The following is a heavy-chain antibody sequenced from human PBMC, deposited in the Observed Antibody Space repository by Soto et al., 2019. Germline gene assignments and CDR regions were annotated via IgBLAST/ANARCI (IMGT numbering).Heavy chain of an antibody. D-gene: IGHD6-6*01. CDR3: AYLIAARPSYFDY. V-gene: IGHV4-61*01. CDR1: GGSVSSGSYY. J-gene: IGHJ4*02. CDR2: IYYSGST. Sequence: SETLSLTCTVSGGSVSSGSYYWSWIRQPPGKGLEWIGYIYYSGSTNYNPSLKSRVTISVDTSKNRFSLKLSSVTAADTAVYYCAYLIAARPSYFDYWGQGTLVTVSS.